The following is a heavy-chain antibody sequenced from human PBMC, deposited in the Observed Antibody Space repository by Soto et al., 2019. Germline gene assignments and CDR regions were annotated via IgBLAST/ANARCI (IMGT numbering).Heavy chain of an antibody. CDR2: MNPNSGNT. J-gene: IGHJ5*02. CDR1: GYSFTNYD. V-gene: IGHV1-8*01. Sequence: ASVKVSCKASGYSFTNYDINWVRQATGQGLEWMGWMNPNSGNTGYAQKFQGRVTMTRNTSISTAYVELSSLRSEDTAVYYCARARVVRGVKFDPWGQGTLVTVSS. D-gene: IGHD3-10*01. CDR3: ARARVVRGVKFDP.